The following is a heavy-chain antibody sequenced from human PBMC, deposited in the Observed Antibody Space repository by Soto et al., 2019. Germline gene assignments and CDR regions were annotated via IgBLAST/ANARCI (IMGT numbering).Heavy chain of an antibody. D-gene: IGHD3-9*01. CDR2: MNPNSGNT. J-gene: IGHJ5*02. CDR3: ARGRYFDWLLPNWFDP. CDR1: GYTFTSYD. V-gene: IGHV1-8*01. Sequence: ASVKVSCKASGYTFTSYDINLVRQATGQGLEWMGWMNPNSGNTGYAQKFQGRVTMTRNTSISTAYMELSSLRSEDTAVYYCARGRYFDWLLPNWFDPWGQGTLVTVSS.